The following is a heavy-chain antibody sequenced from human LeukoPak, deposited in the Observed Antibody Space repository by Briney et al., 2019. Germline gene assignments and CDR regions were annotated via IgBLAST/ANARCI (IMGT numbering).Heavy chain of an antibody. CDR2: IKEDGTEK. V-gene: IGHV3-7*01. CDR3: ARTLKDSGSYYYMDV. CDR1: GFTFSNYW. D-gene: IGHD1-26*01. J-gene: IGHJ6*03. Sequence: PGGSLRLSCAASGFTFSNYWMSWVRQAPGKGLEWVANIKEDGTEKYYVDSVKGRFTISRDNAKNSLDLQMNSLRADDTAVYYCARTLKDSGSYYYMDVWGKGTTVTVSS.